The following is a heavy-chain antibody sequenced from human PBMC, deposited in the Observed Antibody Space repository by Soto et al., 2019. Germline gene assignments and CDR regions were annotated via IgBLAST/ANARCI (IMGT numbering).Heavy chain of an antibody. V-gene: IGHV1-69*14. J-gene: IGHJ6*02. D-gene: IGHD5-12*01. CDR2: IVPIFGTA. CDR3: ARGRYSGYDMPDTYYYYNYGMDV. CDR1: GGTFSSHG. Sequence: QVQLVQSGAEVKKPGSSVKVSCKASGGTFSSHGISWVRQAPGQGLEWMGGIVPIFGTADDAQRFRGRVTITAAKSPSXXYMELSSLRSEDTAVYYCARGRYSGYDMPDTYYYYNYGMDVWGQGTTVTVSS.